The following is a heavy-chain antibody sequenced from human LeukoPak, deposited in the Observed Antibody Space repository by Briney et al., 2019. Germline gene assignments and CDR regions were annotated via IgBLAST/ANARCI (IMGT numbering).Heavy chain of an antibody. D-gene: IGHD6-13*01. J-gene: IGHJ6*03. Sequence: GASVKVSCKASGYTFASYDINWVRQATGQGLEWMGWMNPNSGNTGYAQKFQGRVTITRNTSISTAYMELSSLRSEDTAVYYCARGGSSWYGIYYYYYMDVWGKGTTVTVSS. CDR1: GYTFASYD. V-gene: IGHV1-8*03. CDR2: MNPNSGNT. CDR3: ARGGSSWYGIYYYYYMDV.